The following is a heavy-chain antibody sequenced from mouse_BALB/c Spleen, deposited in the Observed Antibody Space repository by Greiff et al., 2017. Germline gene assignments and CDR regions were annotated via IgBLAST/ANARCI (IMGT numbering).Heavy chain of an antibody. D-gene: IGHD2-14*01. J-gene: IGHJ1*01. CDR3: ARNYRNDGGYFDV. CDR1: GYTFTSYV. V-gene: IGHV1-14*01. CDR2: INPYNDGT. Sequence: VQLKESGPELVKPGASVKMSCKASGYTFTSYVMHWVKQKPGQGLEWIGYINPYNDGTKYNEKFKGKATLTSDKSSSTAYMELSSLTSEDSAVYYCARNYRNDGGYFDVWGAGTTVTVSS.